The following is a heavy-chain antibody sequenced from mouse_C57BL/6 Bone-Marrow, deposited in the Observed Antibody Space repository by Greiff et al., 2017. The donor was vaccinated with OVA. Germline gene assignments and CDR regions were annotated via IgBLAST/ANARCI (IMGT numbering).Heavy chain of an antibody. CDR3: ARRRYWYFDV. J-gene: IGHJ1*03. Sequence: VQLQQSGAELVRPGTSVKVSCKASGYAFTNYLIEWVKQRPGQGLEWIGVINPGSGGTNYNEKFKGKATLTADKSSSTAYMQLSSLTSEDSAVYFCARRRYWYFDVWGTGTTVTVSS. CDR2: INPGSGGT. CDR1: GYAFTNYL. V-gene: IGHV1-54*01.